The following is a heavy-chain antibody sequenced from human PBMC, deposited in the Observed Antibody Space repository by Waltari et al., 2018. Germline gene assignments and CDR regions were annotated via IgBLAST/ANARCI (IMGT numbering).Heavy chain of an antibody. V-gene: IGHV3-11*01. J-gene: IGHJ4*02. CDR2: IRSSGNSI. CDR1: GFTFSDSY. CDR3: ARGANYLDY. Sequence: QVQLVESGGGLVKPGGSLRLSCAASGFTFSDSYMSWIRQAPGKGLGGVSYIRSSGNSIDDADSEKGRFTISRDNAKNSLYLQMNSLRAEDTAVYYCARGANYLDYWGQGTLVTVSS.